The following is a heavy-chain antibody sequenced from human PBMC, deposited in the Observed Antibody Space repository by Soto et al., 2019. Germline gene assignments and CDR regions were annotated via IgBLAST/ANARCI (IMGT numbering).Heavy chain of an antibody. CDR3: AKTTGSNYYDAFDI. Sequence: EVQLLESGGGLVQPGGSLRLSCVASGFTFSSYAMHWVRQAPGKGLEWVSVISGSGDNTYYTDSVKGRFTISRDQSKNTLFLQMNSLRAEDTAVYYCAKTTGSNYYDAFDIWGQGTMVTVSS. CDR2: ISGSGDNT. D-gene: IGHD2-15*01. CDR1: GFTFSSYA. J-gene: IGHJ3*02. V-gene: IGHV3-23*01.